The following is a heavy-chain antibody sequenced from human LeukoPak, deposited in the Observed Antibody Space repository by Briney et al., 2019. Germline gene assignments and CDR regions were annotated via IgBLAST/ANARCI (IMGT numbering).Heavy chain of an antibody. Sequence: AASVKVSCKASGYTFTSYGISWVRQAPGQGLEWMGWISVYNGNTNYAQKLQGRVTMTTDTSTSTAYMELRSLRSDDTAVYYCARDRTVTVYYYYYYGMDVWGQGTTVTVSS. D-gene: IGHD4-11*01. CDR2: ISVYNGNT. CDR1: GYTFTSYG. CDR3: ARDRTVTVYYYYYYGMDV. V-gene: IGHV1-18*01. J-gene: IGHJ6*02.